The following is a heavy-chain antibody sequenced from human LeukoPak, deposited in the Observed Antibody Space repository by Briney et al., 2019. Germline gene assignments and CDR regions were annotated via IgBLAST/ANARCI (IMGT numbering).Heavy chain of an antibody. Sequence: ASVKVSCKTSGYTFTNLDINWLRQAPGQGLEWMGWMSPNSGNTGYAQKFQGRVSMTRDIFKSTAYMELSSLRSEDTAIYYCASNPPNTGDFYYWGLGTLVTVSS. CDR3: ASNPPNTGDFYY. J-gene: IGHJ4*02. CDR2: MSPNSGNT. V-gene: IGHV1-8*01. D-gene: IGHD1-1*01. CDR1: GYTFTNLD.